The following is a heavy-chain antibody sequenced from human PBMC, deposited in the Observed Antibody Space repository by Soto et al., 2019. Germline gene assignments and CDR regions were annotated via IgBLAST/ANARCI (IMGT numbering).Heavy chain of an antibody. D-gene: IGHD6-13*01. Sequence: QVQLQQWGAGLLKPSETLSRTCAVYGGSFSGYYWSWIRQSPGKGLEWIGEINHSGSTNHNPSLKSRVTISVDTSKHQFSWKLSSVTAADTAVYYCARVGPYYTYSSSGPHYFDYWGQGTLVTVSS. CDR1: GGSFSGYY. CDR3: ARVGPYYTYSSSGPHYFDY. V-gene: IGHV4-34*01. J-gene: IGHJ4*02. CDR2: INHSGST.